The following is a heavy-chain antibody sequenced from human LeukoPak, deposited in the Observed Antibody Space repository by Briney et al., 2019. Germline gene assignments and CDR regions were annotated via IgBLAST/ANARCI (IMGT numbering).Heavy chain of an antibody. CDR3: AVSRSSSWGYYYYGMDV. CDR2: VYYTGTT. V-gene: IGHV4-39*01. D-gene: IGHD6-13*01. J-gene: IGHJ6*02. CDR1: GGSVSSGTYY. Sequence: PAETLSLTCTVSGGSVSSGTYYWVWIRQPPGKGLEWIGSVYYTGTTYYTPSLKSRVTISVDTTKNQFSLKLNSVTAADTAVYYCAVSRSSSWGYYYYGMDVWGQGTTDTLSS.